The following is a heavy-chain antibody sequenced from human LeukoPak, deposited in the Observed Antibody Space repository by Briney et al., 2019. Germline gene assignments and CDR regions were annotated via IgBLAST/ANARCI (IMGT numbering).Heavy chain of an antibody. CDR3: TFDWGDY. J-gene: IGHJ4*02. V-gene: IGHV3-73*01. Sequence: GGSLRLSCAASGLTFSGSAMHWVRQASGKGLEWVGRIRSKANSYATVYAASVKGRFTISRDDSKNTAYLQMNSLKTEDTAVYYCTFDWGDYWGQGTLVTVSS. D-gene: IGHD3-9*01. CDR2: IRSKANSYAT. CDR1: GLTFSGSA.